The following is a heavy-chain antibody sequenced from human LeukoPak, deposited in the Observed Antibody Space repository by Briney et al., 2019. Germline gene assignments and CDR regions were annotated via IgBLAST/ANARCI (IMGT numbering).Heavy chain of an antibody. CDR1: GFTFSAYA. D-gene: IGHD2-2*01. V-gene: IGHV3-11*01. CDR3: AREGYCSSTSCSTEFDY. Sequence: GGSLRLSCAASGFTFSAYAMSWVRQAPGKGLEWVSYITSSRSSIFYADSVKGRFTISRDNAKNSLYLQMNSLRAEDTAVYYCAREGYCSSTSCSTEFDYWGQGTLVTVSS. J-gene: IGHJ4*02. CDR2: ITSSRSSI.